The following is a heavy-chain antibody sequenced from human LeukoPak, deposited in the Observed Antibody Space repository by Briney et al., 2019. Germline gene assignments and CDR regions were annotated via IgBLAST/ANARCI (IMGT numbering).Heavy chain of an antibody. J-gene: IGHJ6*03. CDR3: ASGYDSYYYYYMDV. D-gene: IGHD5-12*01. V-gene: IGHV3-48*04. CDR2: ISSSGSTI. CDR1: GFTFSTYN. Sequence: GGSLRLSCAASGFTFSTYNMNWVRQAPGKGLEWVSYISSSGSTIYYADSVKGRFTISRDNAKNSLYLQMNSLRAEDTAVYYCASGYDSYYYYYMDVWGKGTTVTISS.